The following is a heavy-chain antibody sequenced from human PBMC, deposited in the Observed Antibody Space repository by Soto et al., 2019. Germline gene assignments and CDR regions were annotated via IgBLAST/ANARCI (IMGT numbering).Heavy chain of an antibody. D-gene: IGHD3-16*01. CDR3: ARGRVGAREGYLDY. Sequence: SLTFTLCGESSSRGSYYLSWIRQPIGQGLEWIRHICYSVSINYNPSLSVRFTISVDTYQIQFSPKLSSVTAADTVAGYCARGRVGAREGYLDYWAQGTLVTVYS. V-gene: IGHV4-61*01. J-gene: IGHJ4*02. CDR2: ICYSVSI. CDR1: GESSSRGSYY.